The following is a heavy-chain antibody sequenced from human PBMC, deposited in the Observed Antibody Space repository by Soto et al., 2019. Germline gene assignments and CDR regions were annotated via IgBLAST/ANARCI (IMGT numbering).Heavy chain of an antibody. CDR3: AGVRVGYCTNGVCYTVPSQH. Sequence: QVQLVQSGAEVKKPGSSVKVSCKASGGTFSSYAISWVRQAPGQGLEWMGGIIPIFGTANYAQKFQGRVTSTADESTSTAYLELRGLRSEEAAVYYCAGVRVGYCTNGVCYTVPSQHWGQGTLVTVSS. D-gene: IGHD2-8*01. CDR1: GGTFSSYA. J-gene: IGHJ1*01. V-gene: IGHV1-69*12. CDR2: IIPIFGTA.